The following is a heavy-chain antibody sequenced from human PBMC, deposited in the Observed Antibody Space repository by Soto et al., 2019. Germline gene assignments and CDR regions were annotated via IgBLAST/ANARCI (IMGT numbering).Heavy chain of an antibody. Sequence: QITLKESGPTLVKPTQTLTLTCTFSGFSLSTSGVGVGWIRQPPGKALEWLALIYWDDDKRYSPSLKSRLTITKDTSKNQVVLTMTNMDPVDTATYYCAHSNYDFWSGPQRGSFDPWGQGTLVTVSS. J-gene: IGHJ5*02. CDR3: AHSNYDFWSGPQRGSFDP. D-gene: IGHD3-3*01. V-gene: IGHV2-5*02. CDR1: GFSLSTSGVG. CDR2: IYWDDDK.